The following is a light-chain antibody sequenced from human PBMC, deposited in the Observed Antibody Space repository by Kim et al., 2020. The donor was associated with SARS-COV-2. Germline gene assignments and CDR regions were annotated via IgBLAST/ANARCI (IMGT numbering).Light chain of an antibody. CDR3: QQYYSTPFA. CDR2: WAS. CDR1: QNVLYSSNNKNY. V-gene: IGKV4-1*01. Sequence: DIVMTQSPDSLAVSLGERATINCKSSQNVLYSSNNKNYLAWYQQKPGQSPKLLIYWASTRESGVPVRFSGSGSGTDFTLTISSLQAEDVAVYYCQQYYSTPFAFGQGTKLEIK. J-gene: IGKJ2*01.